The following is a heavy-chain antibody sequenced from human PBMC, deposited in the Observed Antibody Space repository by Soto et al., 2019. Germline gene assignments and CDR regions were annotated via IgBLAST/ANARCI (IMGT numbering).Heavy chain of an antibody. Sequence: SETLSLTCTVSGGSISSSSYYWGWIRQPPGKGLEWIGSIYYSGSTYYNPSLKSRVTISVDTSKNQFSLKLSSVTAADTAVYYCASHVYCSCGSCYAAEYFQHWGQGTLVPVSS. CDR3: ASHVYCSCGSCYAAEYFQH. D-gene: IGHD2-15*01. CDR2: IYYSGST. V-gene: IGHV4-39*01. CDR1: GGSISSSSYY. J-gene: IGHJ1*01.